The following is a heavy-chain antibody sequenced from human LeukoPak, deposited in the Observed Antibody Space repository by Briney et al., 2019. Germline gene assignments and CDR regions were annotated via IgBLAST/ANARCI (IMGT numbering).Heavy chain of an antibody. D-gene: IGHD3-3*01. CDR3: AKDPSYDFWSGYWGYFDY. CDR1: GFTFSSFG. Sequence: GGSLRLSCAASGFTFSSFGMHWVRQAPGKGLEWVAFISYDGSIKYYADSVKGRFTISRDNSKNTLYLQMNSLRAEDTAVYYCAKDPSYDFWSGYWGYFDYWGQGTLVTVSS. CDR2: ISYDGSIK. J-gene: IGHJ4*02. V-gene: IGHV3-30*02.